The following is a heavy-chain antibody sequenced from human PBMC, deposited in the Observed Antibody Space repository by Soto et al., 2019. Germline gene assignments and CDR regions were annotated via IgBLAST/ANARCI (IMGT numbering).Heavy chain of an antibody. CDR3: ARDRPHTAQ. V-gene: IGHV3-23*01. CDR1: GFTFSSYS. J-gene: IGHJ4*02. CDR2: ISSGGGNI. Sequence: EVQLLESGGGLVQPGGSLRLSCAASGFTFSSYSMSWVRQAPGKRLEWAAGISSGGGNILYVDSVQGRFTISRDNSKNTMYLQMNSLRAEDTAVYYCARDRPHTAQWGQGTLVTVSS.